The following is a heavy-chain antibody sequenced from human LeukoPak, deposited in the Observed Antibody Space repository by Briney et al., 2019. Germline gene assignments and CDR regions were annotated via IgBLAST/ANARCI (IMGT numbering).Heavy chain of an antibody. CDR3: ARQVIGVSFDY. J-gene: IGHJ4*02. D-gene: IGHD3-3*01. Sequence: ASVKVSCKASGYTFTNYFMHWVRQAPGQGLEWMGIVNPSDGHTTYAQSFQGRVTVTRDTSTSTVYMELSSLRSEDTAVYYCARQVIGVSFDYWGPGALVTVSS. CDR1: GYTFTNYF. V-gene: IGHV1-46*01. CDR2: VNPSDGHT.